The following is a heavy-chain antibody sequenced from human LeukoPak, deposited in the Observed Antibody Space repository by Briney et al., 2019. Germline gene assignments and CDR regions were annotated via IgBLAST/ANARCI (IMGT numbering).Heavy chain of an antibody. CDR2: INPHSGDT. D-gene: IGHD3-10*01. J-gene: IGHJ6*02. V-gene: IGHV1-2*02. CDR3: ARAGNYYGSGSGMDV. Sequence: GASVKVSCKASGYSFAGYYIQWIRQAPGQGPEWMGWINPHSGDTNYEQKFQGRVTMTRDTSLIAAYMELSRLRYDDTAVYYGARAGNYYGSGSGMDVWGQGTTVTVSS. CDR1: GYSFAGYY.